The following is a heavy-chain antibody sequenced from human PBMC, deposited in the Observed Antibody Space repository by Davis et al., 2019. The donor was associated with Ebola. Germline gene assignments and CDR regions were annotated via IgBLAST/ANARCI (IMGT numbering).Heavy chain of an antibody. CDR2: INAGTGDT. J-gene: IGHJ4*01. V-gene: IGHV1-3*01. D-gene: IGHD1-14*01. CDR3: AASAGTVGKFDY. CDR1: GYTFTSYV. Sequence: AASVKVSCKASGYTFTSYVMHWVRQAPGQRLEWMGWINAGTGDTKYSQKFQGRVTITRDMSTTTSYLDLSSLRSEDTAVYYCAASAGTVGKFDYWGQGTLVTVSS.